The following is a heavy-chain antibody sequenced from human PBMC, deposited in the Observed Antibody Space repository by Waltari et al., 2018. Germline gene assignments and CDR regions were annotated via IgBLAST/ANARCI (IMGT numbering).Heavy chain of an antibody. D-gene: IGHD1-26*01. V-gene: IGHV4-34*01. CDR2: INHSGST. Sequence: QVQLQQWGAGLLKPSETLSLTCAVYGGSFSGYYWSWLRQPPGKGLEWIGEINHSGSTNDNPTLRSRVTIEVDTSTNQFSLKLSSGTAADTAVYYCASYSGSYFIDAFDIWGQGTLVTVSS. CDR1: GGSFSGYY. J-gene: IGHJ4*02. CDR3: ASYSGSYFIDAFDI.